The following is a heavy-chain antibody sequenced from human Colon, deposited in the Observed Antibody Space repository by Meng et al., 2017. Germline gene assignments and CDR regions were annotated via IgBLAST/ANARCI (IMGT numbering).Heavy chain of an antibody. V-gene: IGHV3-66*02. CDR1: GFTVSNNY. Sequence: GESLKISCAASGFTVSNNYISWVRQAPGKGLEWVSLIYSAGSTYYADSVKGRFTISRDNSKNTVYLQMDGLKAEDTAVYYCARHVHYWGQGTLVTVSS. CDR2: IYSAGST. J-gene: IGHJ4*02. CDR3: ARHVHY. D-gene: IGHD2-8*01.